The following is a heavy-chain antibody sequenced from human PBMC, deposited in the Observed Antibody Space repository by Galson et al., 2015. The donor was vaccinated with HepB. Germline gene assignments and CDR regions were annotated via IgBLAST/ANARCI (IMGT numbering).Heavy chain of an antibody. CDR3: AKNSRDFDY. Sequence: SLRLSCAASGFSLSNSWMTWVRQAPGKGLEWVANIKQDGSEKNYVDSVKGRFTISRDNAKNSLYLQMNSLRVEDTAVYYCAKNSRDFDYWGQGTLVTVSS. V-gene: IGHV3-7*03. D-gene: IGHD6-19*01. CDR2: IKQDGSEK. J-gene: IGHJ4*02. CDR1: GFSLSNSW.